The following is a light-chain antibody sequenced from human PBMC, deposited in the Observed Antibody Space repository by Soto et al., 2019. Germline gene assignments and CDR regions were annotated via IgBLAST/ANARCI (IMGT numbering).Light chain of an antibody. Sequence: EILMTQSPATLSVSPGERATLSCRASQSVSRNLAWYQQKPGQAPRLLIYAASTRATGVPPRFSGSASGTEFSLTISSLQSEDFAVYYCQQYKEWPPYTFGQGTKLEI. CDR3: QQYKEWPPYT. V-gene: IGKV3-15*01. CDR2: AAS. CDR1: QSVSRN. J-gene: IGKJ2*01.